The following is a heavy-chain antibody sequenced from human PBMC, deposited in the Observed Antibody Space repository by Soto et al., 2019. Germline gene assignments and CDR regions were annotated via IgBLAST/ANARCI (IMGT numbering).Heavy chain of an antibody. CDR3: ARDGGAVGDYGAYGWFDP. D-gene: IGHD4-17*01. J-gene: IGHJ5*02. CDR2: IIPIFGTA. V-gene: IGHV1-69*12. CDR1: GGTFSSYA. Sequence: QVQLVQSGAEVKKPGSSVKVSCKASGGTFSSYAISWVRQAPGQGLEWMGGIIPIFGTANYAQKFQGRVTITADESTRTAYMELSSLRSEDTAVYYCARDGGAVGDYGAYGWFDPWGQGTLVTVSS.